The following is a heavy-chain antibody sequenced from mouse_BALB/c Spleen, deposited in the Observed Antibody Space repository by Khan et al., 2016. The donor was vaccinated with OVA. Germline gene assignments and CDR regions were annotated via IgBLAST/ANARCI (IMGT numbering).Heavy chain of an antibody. D-gene: IGHD1-1*01. Sequence: EVELVESGGDLVKPGGSLKLSCAASGFTFSTYGMSWVRQTPDKRLEWVATISTGGGYTYYPDSVKGRFTISRDNAKYTLYLQMSGLKSEDTAMFYCTRLADYYDSEGCAYWGQGTLVTVSA. CDR3: TRLADYYDSEGCAY. V-gene: IGHV5-6*01. J-gene: IGHJ3*01. CDR1: GFTFSTYG. CDR2: ISTGGGYT.